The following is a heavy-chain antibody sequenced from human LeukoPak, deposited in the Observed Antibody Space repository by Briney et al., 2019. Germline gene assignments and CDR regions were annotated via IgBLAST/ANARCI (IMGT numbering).Heavy chain of an antibody. CDR3: ARTTSLTASGYDY. CDR1: GYTFTSYD. Sequence: GASVKVSCKASGYTFTSYDINWVRQAPGQGLEWLGWMTPNSGDTGYAQKFQGRVTMTRDTSISTAYMELSSLRSEDTAVYFCARTTSLTASGYDYWGQGTLVTVSS. V-gene: IGHV1-8*01. D-gene: IGHD4-17*01. J-gene: IGHJ4*02. CDR2: MTPNSGDT.